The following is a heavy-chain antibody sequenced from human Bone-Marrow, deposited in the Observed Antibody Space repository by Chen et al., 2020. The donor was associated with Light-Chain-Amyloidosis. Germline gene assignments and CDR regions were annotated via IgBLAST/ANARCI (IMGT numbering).Heavy chain of an antibody. CDR1: GYTFPNYW. CDR2: IYPDDSDA. Sequence: EVQLEQSGPEVIKPGESLKISCKGSGYTFPNYWIGWVRQMPGKGLEWMGVIYPDDSDARYRPSFEGQVPISADKSIHPAYLQWRGLKASDTAMYYCARRRDGYNLDYWGQGTLVTVSS. V-gene: IGHV5-51*01. CDR3: ARRRDGYNLDY. D-gene: IGHD5-12*01. J-gene: IGHJ4*02.